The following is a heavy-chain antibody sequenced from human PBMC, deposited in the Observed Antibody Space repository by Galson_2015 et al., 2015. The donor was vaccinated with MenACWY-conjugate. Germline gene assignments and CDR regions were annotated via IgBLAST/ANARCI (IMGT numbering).Heavy chain of an antibody. CDR1: GFTFSSYW. CDR3: AREQWLINGVDY. J-gene: IGHJ4*02. Sequence: SLRLSCAASGFTFSSYWMSWVRQAPGKGLEWVSYISSSSTIYYADSVKGRFTISRDNAKNSLYLQMNSLRAEDTAVYYCAREQWLINGVDYWGQGTLVTVSS. D-gene: IGHD6-19*01. V-gene: IGHV3-48*01. CDR2: ISSSSTI.